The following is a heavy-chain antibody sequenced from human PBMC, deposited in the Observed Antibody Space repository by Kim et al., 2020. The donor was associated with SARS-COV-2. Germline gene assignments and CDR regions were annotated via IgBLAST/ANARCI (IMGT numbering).Heavy chain of an antibody. CDR2: ISYDGSNK. CDR3: ARTYYYDSSGYYYWRTAGYYGMDV. J-gene: IGHJ6*02. V-gene: IGHV3-30-3*01. CDR1: GFTFSSYA. Sequence: GGSLRLSCAASGFTFSSYAMHWVRQAPGKGLEWVAVISYDGSNKYYADSVKGRFTISRDNSKNTLYLQMNSLRAEDTAVYYCARTYYYDSSGYYYWRTAGYYGMDVWGQGTTVTVSS. D-gene: IGHD3-22*01.